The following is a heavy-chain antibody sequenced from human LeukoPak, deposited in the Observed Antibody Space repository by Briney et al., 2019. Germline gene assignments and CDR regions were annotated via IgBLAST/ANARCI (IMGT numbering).Heavy chain of an antibody. Sequence: SETLSLTCTVSGGSISSSSYYWGWIRQPPGKGLEWIGSIYYSGSTYYNPSLKSRVTISVDTSKNQFSLKLSSVTAADTAVYYCARVRDYDILTGYVFEDYYYYMDVWGKGTTVTVSS. CDR2: IYYSGST. D-gene: IGHD3-9*01. V-gene: IGHV4-39*07. J-gene: IGHJ6*03. CDR1: GGSISSSSYY. CDR3: ARVRDYDILTGYVFEDYYYYMDV.